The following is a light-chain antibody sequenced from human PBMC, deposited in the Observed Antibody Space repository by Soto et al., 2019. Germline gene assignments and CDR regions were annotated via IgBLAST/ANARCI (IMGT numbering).Light chain of an antibody. V-gene: IGKV3-20*01. CDR1: QSVSSSY. Sequence: EIVLTQSPGTLSLSPGERATLSCRASQSVSSSYLAWYQQKPGQAPRLLIYGAYSRATGIPDRFSGSGSGIDFTLTIRRLEPEHFAVYLCQEFGMYFGGGTKVEIK. CDR2: GAY. CDR3: QEFGMY. J-gene: IGKJ4*01.